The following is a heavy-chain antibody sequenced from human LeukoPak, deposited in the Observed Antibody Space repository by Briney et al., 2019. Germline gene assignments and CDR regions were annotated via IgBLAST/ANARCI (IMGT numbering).Heavy chain of an antibody. CDR1: GYTFTSYD. V-gene: IGHV1-8*01. CDR3: GRALPSSGWVDY. J-gene: IGHJ4*02. Sequence: ASVKVSCKASGYTFTSYDINWVRQTTGRGLEWMGWMNPNSGKTEYAQKFQGRVTMTWDTSISTVYMDLSSLRSEDTAVYYCGRALPSSGWVDYWGQGSLVTVSS. CDR2: MNPNSGKT. D-gene: IGHD6-19*01.